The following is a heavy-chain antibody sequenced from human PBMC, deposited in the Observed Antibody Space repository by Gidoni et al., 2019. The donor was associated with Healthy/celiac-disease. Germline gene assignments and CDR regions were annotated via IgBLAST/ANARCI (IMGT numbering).Heavy chain of an antibody. CDR1: GSSFTSYW. J-gene: IGHJ5*02. CDR2: IAPSDSYT. Sequence: EVQLVQSGAEVTKPGESLRISCKGSGSSFTSYWISWVRQMPGKGLEWMGRIAPSDSYTNYSPSFQGHVTISADKSISTAYLQWSSLKASDTAMYYCARSERITMVRGVILWFDPWGQGTLVTVSS. V-gene: IGHV5-10-1*01. CDR3: ARSERITMVRGVILWFDP. D-gene: IGHD3-10*01.